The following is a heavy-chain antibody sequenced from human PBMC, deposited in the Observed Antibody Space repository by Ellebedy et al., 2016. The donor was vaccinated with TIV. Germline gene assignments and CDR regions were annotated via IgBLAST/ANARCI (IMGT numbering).Heavy chain of an antibody. V-gene: IGHV3-7*04. CDR2: IKQDGSEK. J-gene: IGHJ4*02. CDR3: ARDGY. CDR1: GFPFSSSW. Sequence: GESLKTSCAASGFPFSSSWMSWVRQAPGKGLEWVANIKQDGSEKYYVDSVKGRFTISRDNAKNSLYLQMNSLRAEDTAVYYCARDGYWGQGTLVTVSS.